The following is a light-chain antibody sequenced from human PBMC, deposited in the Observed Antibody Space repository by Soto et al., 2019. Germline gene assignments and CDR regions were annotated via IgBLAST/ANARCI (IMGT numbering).Light chain of an antibody. CDR1: QSVSSN. CDR3: QQYNNWPPWP. J-gene: IGKJ1*01. V-gene: IGKV3-15*01. Sequence: EIVMTQSPATLPVSPGERATLSCSASQSVSSNLAWYQQKPGQAPRLLIYGASTRATGIPARFSGSGSGTEFTLTLSSLQSEDFAVYYCQQYNNWPPWPFGQGTKVEIK. CDR2: GAS.